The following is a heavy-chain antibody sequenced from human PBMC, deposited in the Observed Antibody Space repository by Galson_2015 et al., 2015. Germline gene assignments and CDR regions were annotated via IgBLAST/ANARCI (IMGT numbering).Heavy chain of an antibody. V-gene: IGHV3-23*01. D-gene: IGHD1-7*01. CDR1: GFTFSSYA. J-gene: IGHJ5*02. CDR3: AKEGASSITGTSGWFDP. CDR2: ISGSGGST. Sequence: SLRLSCAASGFTFSSYAMSWVRQAPGKGLEWVSAISGSGGSTYYADSVKGRFTISRDNSKNTLYLQMNSLRAEDTAVYYCAKEGASSITGTSGWFDPWGQGTLVTVSS.